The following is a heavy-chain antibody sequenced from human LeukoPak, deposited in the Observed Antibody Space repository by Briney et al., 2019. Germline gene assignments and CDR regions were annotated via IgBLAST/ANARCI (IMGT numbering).Heavy chain of an antibody. CDR1: GGPISSGGYY. V-gene: IGHV4-31*03. Sequence: PSETLSLTCTVSGGPISSGGYYWSWIRQHPGKGLEWIGYISYGGSTYYNPSLKSRITISVNTSKNQFSLKLSSVTAADTAVYYCVLITMVRGVKGMDVWGQGTTVTVSS. D-gene: IGHD3-10*01. J-gene: IGHJ6*02. CDR2: ISYGGST. CDR3: VLITMVRGVKGMDV.